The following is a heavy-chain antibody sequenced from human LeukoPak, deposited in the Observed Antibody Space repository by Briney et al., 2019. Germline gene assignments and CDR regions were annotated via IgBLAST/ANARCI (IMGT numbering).Heavy chain of an antibody. J-gene: IGHJ6*02. CDR1: GYTFTSYY. V-gene: IGHV1-2*02. CDR3: ARVVGITMVRGANGMDV. Sequence: ASVKVSCKASGYTFTSYYMHWVRQAPGQGLEWMGIINPNSGGTNYAQKFQGRVTMTRDTSISTAYMELSRLRSDDTAVYYCARVVGITMVRGANGMDVWGQGTTVTVSS. D-gene: IGHD3-10*01. CDR2: INPNSGGT.